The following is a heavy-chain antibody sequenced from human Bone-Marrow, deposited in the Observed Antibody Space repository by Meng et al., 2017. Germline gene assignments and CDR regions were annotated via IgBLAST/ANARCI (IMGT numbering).Heavy chain of an antibody. D-gene: IGHD1-1*01. CDR3: ARNNWNDVVTPFDY. J-gene: IGHJ4*02. CDR1: GGTFSSYA. V-gene: IGHV1-69*01. CDR2: IIPIFGTA. Sequence: QGPLVQSGGEVKKPGSSVKVSCKASGGTFSSYAISWVRQAPGQGLEWMGGIIPIFGTANYAQKFQGRVTITADESTSTAYMELSSLRSEDTAVYYCARNNWNDVVTPFDYWGQGTLVTVSS.